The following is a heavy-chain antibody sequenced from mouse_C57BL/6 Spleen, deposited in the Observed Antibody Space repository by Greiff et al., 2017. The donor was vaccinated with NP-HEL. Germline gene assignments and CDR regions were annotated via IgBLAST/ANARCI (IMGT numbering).Heavy chain of an antibody. V-gene: IGHV1-64*01. J-gene: IGHJ4*01. Sequence: QVQLKQPGAELVKPGASVKLSCKASGYTFTSYWMHWVKQRPGQGLEWIGMIHPNSGSTNYNEKFKSKATLTVDKSSSTAYMQLSSLTSEDSAVYYCARCSYLRDAMDYWGQGTSVTVSS. CDR3: ARCSYLRDAMDY. CDR2: IHPNSGST. D-gene: IGHD2-10*01. CDR1: GYTFTSYW.